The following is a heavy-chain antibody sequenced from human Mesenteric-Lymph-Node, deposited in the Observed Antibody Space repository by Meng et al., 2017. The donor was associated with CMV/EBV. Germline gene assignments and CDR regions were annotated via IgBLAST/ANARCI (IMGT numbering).Heavy chain of an antibody. D-gene: IGHD1-1*01. CDR1: GFTFSNYA. CDR3: AKDLAWNWNDPVDY. Sequence: GGSLRLSCVASGFTFSNYAMSWVRQAPRKGLEWVSIIYSGDNSTYYADSVKGRFTISRDNSKNTLYLQMNSLRAEDTAVYYCAKDLAWNWNDPVDYWGQGTLVTVSS. CDR2: IYSGDNST. V-gene: IGHV3-23*03. J-gene: IGHJ4*02.